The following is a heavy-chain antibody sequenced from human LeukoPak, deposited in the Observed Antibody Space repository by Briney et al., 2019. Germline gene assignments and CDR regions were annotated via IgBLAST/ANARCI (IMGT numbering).Heavy chain of an antibody. CDR3: AKDGGLWVSAHWGDS. CDR2: ITTGGPNT. V-gene: IGHV3-23*01. CDR1: GFTFSSYT. J-gene: IGHJ4*02. D-gene: IGHD7-27*01. Sequence: GGSLRLSCTASGFTFSSYTMSWVRQAPGKGRKWVSTITTGGPNTYYADSVKGRFTVSRDDSKNTLYLQMNSLRAEDTAVYYCAKDGGLWVSAHWGDSWGRGTLVTVSS.